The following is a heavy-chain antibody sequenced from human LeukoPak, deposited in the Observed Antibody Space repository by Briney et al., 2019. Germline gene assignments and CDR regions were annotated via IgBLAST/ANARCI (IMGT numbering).Heavy chain of an antibody. CDR1: GFIFSNYA. J-gene: IGHJ4*02. Sequence: GGSLRLSCAASGFIFSNYAMTWVRQAPGRGLEWVADISGSADSSYADSVKGRFTISRDNSKNTLYLQLNSLTGEDTAVYFCAKETGWSPLGEDDHWGQGILVSVSS. CDR3: AKETGWSPLGEDDH. D-gene: IGHD3-16*01. CDR2: ISGSADS. V-gene: IGHV3-23*01.